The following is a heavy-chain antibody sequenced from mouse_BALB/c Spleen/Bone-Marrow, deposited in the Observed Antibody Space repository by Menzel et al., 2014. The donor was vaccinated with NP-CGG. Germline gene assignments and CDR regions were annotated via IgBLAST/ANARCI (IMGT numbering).Heavy chain of an antibody. CDR3: AREKVYYGISWFAY. CDR2: IHPSDSET. V-gene: IGHV1-74*01. Sequence: QVQLQQSGAELMMPGASVKLSCKASGYSFTSYWMNWVKQRPGQGLEWIGMIHPSDSETRLNQKFKDKATLTVDKSSSTAYMQLSSPTSEDSAVYYCAREKVYYGISWFAYWGQGTLVTVSA. CDR1: GYSFTSYW. D-gene: IGHD2-1*01. J-gene: IGHJ3*01.